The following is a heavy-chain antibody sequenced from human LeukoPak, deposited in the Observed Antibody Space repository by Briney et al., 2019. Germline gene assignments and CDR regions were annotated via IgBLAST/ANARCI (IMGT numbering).Heavy chain of an antibody. CDR1: GGTFSSYA. Sequence: GASVKVSCKASGGTFSSYAISWVRQAPGQGLGWMGGIIPIFGTANYAQKFQGRVTITADKSTSTAYMELSSLRSEDTAVYYCARNPHTSSWYYYYYYMDVWGKGTTVTISS. D-gene: IGHD6-13*01. V-gene: IGHV1-69*06. CDR2: IIPIFGTA. J-gene: IGHJ6*03. CDR3: ARNPHTSSWYYYYYYMDV.